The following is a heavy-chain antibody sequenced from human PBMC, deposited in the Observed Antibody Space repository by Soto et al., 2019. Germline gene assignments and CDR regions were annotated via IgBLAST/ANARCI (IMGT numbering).Heavy chain of an antibody. J-gene: IGHJ5*02. CDR3: VRDGSKTLRDWFDP. CDR2: VYATGTT. Sequence: QVQLQESGPGVVKPSETLSLSCSVSVGSISKFYWSWIRKTAGKGLEWMGRVYATGTTDYNPSLPSRVTMSVDISKKTFSLRLTSVTAADTGVYYCVRDGSKTLRDWFDPWGQGKLGTVSS. V-gene: IGHV4-4*07. CDR1: VGSISKFY.